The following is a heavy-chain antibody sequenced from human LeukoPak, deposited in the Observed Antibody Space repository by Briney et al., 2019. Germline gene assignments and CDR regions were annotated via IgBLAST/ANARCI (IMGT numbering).Heavy chain of an antibody. CDR3: ARAGAYDSSGYYAFDH. CDR1: GYTFTGYY. V-gene: IGHV1-2*02. J-gene: IGHJ4*02. CDR2: INPNSGGT. Sequence: ASVKVSCKASGYTFTGYYMHWVRQAPGQGLEWMGWINPNSGGTNYAQKFQGRVTMTRDTSISTAYMELSRLRSDDTAVYYCARAGAYDSSGYYAFDHWGQGTLVTVSS. D-gene: IGHD3-22*01.